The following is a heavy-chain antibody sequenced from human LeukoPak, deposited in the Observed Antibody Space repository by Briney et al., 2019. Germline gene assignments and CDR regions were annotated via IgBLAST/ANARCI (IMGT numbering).Heavy chain of an antibody. Sequence: GGSLRLSCAASGFTLSNSGMHWVRQATGKGLEWVAVISYDGSNKYYADSVKGRFTISRDDFKNTLYLQMNSLRAEDTAVYYCAKDFSSGYLDYWGQGTLVTVSS. CDR3: AKDFSSGYLDY. CDR2: ISYDGSNK. V-gene: IGHV3-30*18. CDR1: GFTLSNSG. D-gene: IGHD6-19*01. J-gene: IGHJ4*02.